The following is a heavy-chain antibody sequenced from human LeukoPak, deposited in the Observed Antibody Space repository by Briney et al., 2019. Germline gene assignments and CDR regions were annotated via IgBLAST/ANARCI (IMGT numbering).Heavy chain of an antibody. Sequence: SETLSLTCTVSGGSISSYYWSWIRQPPGKGLEWIGYIYYSGSTNYNPSLKSRVTISVDTSKNQFSLKLSSVTAADTAVYYCARGGSGPAAPSDYWGQGTLVTVSS. CDR3: ARGGSGPAAPSDY. CDR2: IYYSGST. J-gene: IGHJ4*02. CDR1: GGSISSYY. V-gene: IGHV4-59*08. D-gene: IGHD2-2*01.